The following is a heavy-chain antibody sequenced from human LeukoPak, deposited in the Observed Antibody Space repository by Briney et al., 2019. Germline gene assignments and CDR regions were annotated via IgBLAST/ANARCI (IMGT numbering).Heavy chain of an antibody. CDR1: GGSTIGYY. CDR2: IYYSGST. D-gene: IGHD2-2*01. CDR3: ARIMMLTYMPDYFDH. Sequence: SETLSLTCTASGGSTIGYYWSWIRQPPGKGLEWIGYIYYSGSTNYNPSLKSRVTISVDTSKNQFSLKLSSVTAADTAVYYCARIMMLTYMPDYFDHWGQGTLVTVSS. J-gene: IGHJ4*02. V-gene: IGHV4-59*01.